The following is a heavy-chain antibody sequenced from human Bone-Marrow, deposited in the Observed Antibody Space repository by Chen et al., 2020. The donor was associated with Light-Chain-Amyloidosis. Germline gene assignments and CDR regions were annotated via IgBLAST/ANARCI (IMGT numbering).Heavy chain of an antibody. CDR3: ASSGWYRGY. CDR1: GASFSGYY. D-gene: IGHD6-19*01. CDR2: INHRGST. V-gene: IGHV4-34*02. J-gene: IGHJ4*02. Sequence: QVQLQQWGAGLLKPSETLSLTCAVYGASFSGYYWSWIRQPPGKALEWIGEINHRGSTTYNPSLKSRVIISVDTSRNQFSLRLNSVTAADTAVYYCASSGWYRGYWGQGTLVTVSS.